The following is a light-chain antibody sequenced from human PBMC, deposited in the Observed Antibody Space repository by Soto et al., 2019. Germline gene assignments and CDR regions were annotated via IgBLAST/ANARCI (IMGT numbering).Light chain of an antibody. J-gene: IGKJ1*01. Sequence: DIQMTQSPSTLSASVGDRVTITCRASQSIITSLAWYQQKPGKAPKLLIYKASSLQSVVPSRFSGSRSGTEFTLTISSLQPDDFATYYFQKYNSYSRTFGQGTKVQIK. CDR2: KAS. CDR1: QSIITS. CDR3: QKYNSYSRT. V-gene: IGKV1-5*03.